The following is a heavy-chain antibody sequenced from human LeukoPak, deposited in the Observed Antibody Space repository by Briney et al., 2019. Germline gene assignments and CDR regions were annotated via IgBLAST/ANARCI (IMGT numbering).Heavy chain of an antibody. Sequence: PGGSLRLSCAASGFTFSSYSMNWVRQAPGKGLEWVSSISSSSSYIYYADSVKGRLTISRDNAKNSLYLQMNSLRAEDTAVYYCARAGKYYDFWSGYYTGEYYYMDVWGKGTTVTVSS. CDR1: GFTFSSYS. V-gene: IGHV3-21*01. CDR2: ISSSSSYI. CDR3: ARAGKYYDFWSGYYTGEYYYMDV. D-gene: IGHD3-3*01. J-gene: IGHJ6*03.